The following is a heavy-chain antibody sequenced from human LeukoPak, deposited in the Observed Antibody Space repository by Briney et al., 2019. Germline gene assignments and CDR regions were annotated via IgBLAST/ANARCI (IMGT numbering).Heavy chain of an antibody. V-gene: IGHV3-48*01. D-gene: IGHD7-27*01. CDR2: ISSSSTI. Sequence: QPGGSLRPSCAASGFTFSSYSMNWVRQTPGKGLEWVSYISSSSTIYYADSVRGRFTISRDNAKNSLYLQMNSLRGEDTAVYYCARKTGGSLDIWGQGTMVTVSS. CDR3: ARKTGGSLDI. CDR1: GFTFSSYS. J-gene: IGHJ3*02.